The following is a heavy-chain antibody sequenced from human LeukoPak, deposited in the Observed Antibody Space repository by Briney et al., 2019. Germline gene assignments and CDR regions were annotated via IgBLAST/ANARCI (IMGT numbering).Heavy chain of an antibody. CDR3: ARGYCSSTSCYSRNYFDY. J-gene: IGHJ4*02. CDR1: GGTFSSYA. V-gene: IGHV1-69*05. Sequence: SVKVSCKASGGTFSSYAISWVRQAPGQGLELMGGIIPIFGTANYAQKFQGRVTITTDESTSTAYMELSSLRSEDTAVYYCARGYCSSTSCYSRNYFDYWGQGTLVTVSS. D-gene: IGHD2-2*01. CDR2: IIPIFGTA.